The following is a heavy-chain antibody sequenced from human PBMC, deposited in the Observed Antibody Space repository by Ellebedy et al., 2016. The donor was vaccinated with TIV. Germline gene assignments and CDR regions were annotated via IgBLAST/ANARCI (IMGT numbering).Heavy chain of an antibody. J-gene: IGHJ4*02. V-gene: IGHV3-73*01. D-gene: IGHD2-15*01. CDR3: TRRTQEVYCSGGSCYSDY. CDR1: GFTFSDSA. Sequence: GESLKISCAASGFTFSDSAMHWVRQASGKGLEWVGRIRSKANSSATTYAASVKGRFTISKDDSKNTAYLQMNSLKIEDTAVYYCTRRTQEVYCSGGSCYSDYWGQGTLVTVSS. CDR2: IRSKANSSAT.